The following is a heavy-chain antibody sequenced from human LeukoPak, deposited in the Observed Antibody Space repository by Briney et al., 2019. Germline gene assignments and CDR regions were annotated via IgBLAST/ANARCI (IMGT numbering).Heavy chain of an antibody. CDR3: AKDGSSGYPFSFDY. D-gene: IGHD3-22*01. V-gene: IGHV3-7*01. J-gene: IGHJ4*02. CDR2: IKQDGSDK. Sequence: HPGGSLRLSCAASGFTFTKYWMTWVRQAPGKGLEWVGNIKQDGSDKNYMDSVKGRFTISRDNTKNSVYLQMSSLRAEDTAVYYCAKDGSSGYPFSFDYWGQGTLVTVSS. CDR1: GFTFTKYW.